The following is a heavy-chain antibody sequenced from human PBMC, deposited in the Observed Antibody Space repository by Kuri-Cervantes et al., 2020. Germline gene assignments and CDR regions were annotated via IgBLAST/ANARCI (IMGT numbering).Heavy chain of an antibody. CDR3: ARGAVLDFWSGHYVNWFDP. V-gene: IGHV1-46*01. CDR2: INPSGGST. J-gene: IGHJ5*02. D-gene: IGHD3-3*01. Sequence: ASVKVSCKASGYTFTSYYMHWVRQAPGQGLEWMGIINPSGGSTSYAQKFQGRVTMTRDTSTSTVYMELSSLTSEDTAVYFCARGAVLDFWSGHYVNWFDPWGQGTLVTVSS. CDR1: GYTFTSYY.